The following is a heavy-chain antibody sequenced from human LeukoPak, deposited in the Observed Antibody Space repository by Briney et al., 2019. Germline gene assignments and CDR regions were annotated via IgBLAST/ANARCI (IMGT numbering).Heavy chain of an antibody. J-gene: IGHJ4*02. V-gene: IGHV1-46*01. D-gene: IGHD3-22*01. CDR2: INPSGGST. Sequence: GASVKVSCKASGYTFTSYYMHWVRQAPGQGLEWMGIINPSGGSTSYAQKFQGRVTITTDESTSTAYMELSSLRSEDTAVYYCARDVMIERLYYFDYWGQGTLVTVSS. CDR3: ARDVMIERLYYFDY. CDR1: GYTFTSYY.